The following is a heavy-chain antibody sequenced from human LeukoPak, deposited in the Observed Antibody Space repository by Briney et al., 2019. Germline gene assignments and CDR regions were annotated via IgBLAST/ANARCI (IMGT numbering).Heavy chain of an antibody. Sequence: GGSLRLSCAASGFTLSSYGMHWVRQAPGKGLEWVAVILYGGDYKYYADSVKGRFTISRDNSKNTLYLQMNSLRAEDTAVYYCAKDMGSPYYMDVWGKGTTVTVSS. CDR2: ILYGGDYK. V-gene: IGHV3-30*18. CDR1: GFTLSSYG. D-gene: IGHD3-10*01. CDR3: AKDMGSPYYMDV. J-gene: IGHJ6*03.